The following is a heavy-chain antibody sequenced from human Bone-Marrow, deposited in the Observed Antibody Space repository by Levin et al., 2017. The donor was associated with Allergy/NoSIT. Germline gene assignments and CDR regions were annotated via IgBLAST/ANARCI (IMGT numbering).Heavy chain of an antibody. Sequence: GESLKISCAASGFTFSSYWMSWVRQAPGKGLEWVANIKQDGSEKYYVDSVKGRFTISRDNAKNSLYLQMNSLRAEDTAVYYCARVGYDFWSGYYDYWGQGTLVTVSS. V-gene: IGHV3-7*01. CDR3: ARVGYDFWSGYYDY. D-gene: IGHD3-3*01. J-gene: IGHJ4*02. CDR2: IKQDGSEK. CDR1: GFTFSSYW.